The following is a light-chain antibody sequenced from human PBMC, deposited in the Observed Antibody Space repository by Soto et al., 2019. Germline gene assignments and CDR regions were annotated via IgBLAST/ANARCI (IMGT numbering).Light chain of an antibody. J-gene: IGKJ3*01. CDR3: QQYGSSLFT. Sequence: EIVLTQSPGTLSLSPGERATLSCRASQSVSSKCLAWYQQKPGQAPRDLIYGTSIRASGVPERFSGGGSGTDFTLTITRLEPEDFAVYYCQQYGSSLFTFGPGTNVD. CDR1: QSVSSKC. V-gene: IGKV3-20*01. CDR2: GTS.